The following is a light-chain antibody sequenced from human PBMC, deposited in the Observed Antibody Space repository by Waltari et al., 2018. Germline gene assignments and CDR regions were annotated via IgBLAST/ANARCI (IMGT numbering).Light chain of an antibody. J-gene: IGLJ2*01. Sequence: QSALTQPASVSGSPGPSITISCTGTSSDVGGYNYVSWYQHHPGKAPKLIIYEVSKRPSGVSYRFSGSKSGNTASLTISGLQAEDEADYYCHSHTSSITTVIFGGGTKLTV. CDR1: SSDVGGYNY. V-gene: IGLV2-14*01. CDR2: EVS. CDR3: HSHTSSITTVI.